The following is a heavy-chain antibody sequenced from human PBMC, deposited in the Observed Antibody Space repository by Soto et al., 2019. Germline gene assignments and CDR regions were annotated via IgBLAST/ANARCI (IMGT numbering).Heavy chain of an antibody. CDR1: GFTFSSYA. CDR3: ASHSDWLPHYNWFAP. Sequence: QVQLVESGGGVVQPGRSLRLSCAASGFTFSSYAMHWVRQAPGKGLEWVAVISYDGSNKYYADSVKGRFTISRDNSKNTLYLQMNSLRAEDTAVYYCASHSDWLPHYNWFAPWGQRTLVTVSS. V-gene: IGHV3-30-3*01. J-gene: IGHJ5*02. D-gene: IGHD3-9*01. CDR2: ISYDGSNK.